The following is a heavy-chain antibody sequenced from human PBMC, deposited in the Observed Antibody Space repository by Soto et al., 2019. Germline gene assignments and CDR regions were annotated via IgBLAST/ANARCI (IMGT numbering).Heavy chain of an antibody. Sequence: PVVSLRLSCAASGFTFSSYGMHWVRQAPGKGLEWVAVISYDGSNKYYADSVKGRFTISRDNSKNTLYLQMNSLRAEDTAVYYCAKVWATGRYYYYYGMDGWGQGPTVTV. CDR3: AKVWATGRYYYYYGMDG. CDR1: GFTFSSYG. J-gene: IGHJ6*02. CDR2: ISYDGSNK. D-gene: IGHD1-26*01. V-gene: IGHV3-30*18.